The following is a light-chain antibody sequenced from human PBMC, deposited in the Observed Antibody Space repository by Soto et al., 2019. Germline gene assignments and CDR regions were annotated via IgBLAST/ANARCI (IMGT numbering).Light chain of an antibody. CDR2: GNS. Sequence: QSVLTQPPSVSGAPGQRVTISCTGSNSNIGAGYDVHWYQQLPRTAPKLLIYGNSNRPSGVPDRFSGSKSGTSASLAITGLQAEDEADYYCQSYDSSLSGFYVFGTGTKVTVL. V-gene: IGLV1-40*01. CDR1: NSNIGAGYD. J-gene: IGLJ1*01. CDR3: QSYDSSLSGFYV.